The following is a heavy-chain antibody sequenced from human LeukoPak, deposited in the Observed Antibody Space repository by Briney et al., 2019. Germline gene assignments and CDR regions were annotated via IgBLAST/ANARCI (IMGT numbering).Heavy chain of an antibody. CDR2: MYYSGST. CDR1: GGSVSSGSYY. CDR3: ARVSVVYGMDV. V-gene: IGHV4-61*01. Sequence: PSETLSLTCTVSGGSVSSGSYYWSWIRQPPGKGLEWIGYMYYSGSTSYNPSLKSRVTISVDTSKNQFSLKLSSVAAADTAVYYCARVSVVYGMDVWGQGTTVTVSS. J-gene: IGHJ6*02.